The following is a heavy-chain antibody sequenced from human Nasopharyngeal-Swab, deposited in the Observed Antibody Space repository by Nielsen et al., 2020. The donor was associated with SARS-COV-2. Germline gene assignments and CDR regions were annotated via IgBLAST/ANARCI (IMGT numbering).Heavy chain of an antibody. CDR3: ARPIGGPGEYQLHGSYYYYGMDV. CDR2: MNPNSGNT. D-gene: IGHD2-2*01. V-gene: IGHV1-8*01. J-gene: IGHJ6*02. CDR1: GYTFTSYD. Sequence: ASVKVSCKASGYTFTSYDINWVRQATGQGLEWMGWMNPNSGNTGYAQKFQGRVAMTRNTSISTAYMELSSLRSEDTAVYYCARPIGGPGEYQLHGSYYYYGMDVWGQGTTVTVSS.